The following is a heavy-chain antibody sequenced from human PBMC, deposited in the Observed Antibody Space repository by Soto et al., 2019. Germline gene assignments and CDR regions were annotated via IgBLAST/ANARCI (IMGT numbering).Heavy chain of an antibody. CDR3: AKDYFSSGYYYGFDY. J-gene: IGHJ4*02. CDR1: GFTFSSYA. V-gene: IGHV3-23*01. D-gene: IGHD3-22*01. Sequence: EVQLLESGGGLVQPGGSLRLSCAASGFTFSSYAKSWVRQAPGKGLEWVSAISGSGGSTYYADSVKGRFTISRDNSKNTLYLQMNSLRAEDTAVYYCAKDYFSSGYYYGFDYWGQGTLVTVSS. CDR2: ISGSGGST.